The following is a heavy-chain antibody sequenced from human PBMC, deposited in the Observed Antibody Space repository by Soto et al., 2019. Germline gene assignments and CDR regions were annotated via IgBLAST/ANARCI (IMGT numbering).Heavy chain of an antibody. CDR1: GGSISSSSYY. CDR3: ARTGIQLWFY. CDR2: IYYSGST. Sequence: SETLSLTCTVSGGSISSSSYYWGWIRQPPGKGLEWIGSIYYSGSTYYNPSLKSRVTISVDTSKNQFSLKLSSVTAADTAVYYCARTGIQLWFYWGQGTLVTVSS. D-gene: IGHD5-18*01. V-gene: IGHV4-39*01. J-gene: IGHJ4*02.